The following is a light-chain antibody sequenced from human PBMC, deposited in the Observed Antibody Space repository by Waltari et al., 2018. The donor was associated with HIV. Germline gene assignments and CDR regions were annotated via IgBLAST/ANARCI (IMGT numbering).Light chain of an antibody. CDR1: SSTIRNNT. CDR2: SAN. CDR3: AAWDDSLNAVL. Sequence: SVLTPPPHISGAPGQRVTISCSGSSSTIRNNTVNWYPHTPGTAPKVLIHSANQRPSGVPDRFSGSKSGTSASLAISGLQSEDEADYYCAAWDDSLNAVLFGGGTELTVL. J-gene: IGLJ2*01. V-gene: IGLV1-44*01.